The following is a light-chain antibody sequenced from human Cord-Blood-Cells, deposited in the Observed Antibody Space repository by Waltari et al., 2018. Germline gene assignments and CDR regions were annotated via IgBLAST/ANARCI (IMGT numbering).Light chain of an antibody. V-gene: IGLV1-47*01. CDR1: SSNIGSNY. CDR3: AAWDDSLSGPV. J-gene: IGLJ3*02. CDR2: RNN. Sequence: QSVLTQPPSASGTPGQRVTISCSGSSSNIGSNYVYWYQQLPGTAPKLLIYRNNQRPSGVPVRFSGSKSGTSASLVISGLRSEDEADYYCAAWDDSLSGPVFGGGTKLTVL.